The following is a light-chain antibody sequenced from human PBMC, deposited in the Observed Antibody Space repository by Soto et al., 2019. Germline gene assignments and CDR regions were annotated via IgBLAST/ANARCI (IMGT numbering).Light chain of an antibody. CDR2: KAS. J-gene: IGKJ3*01. Sequence: DIQMTQSPSTLSASVGDRVTITCRASQSISGLLAWYQQKPGKAPKLLIYKASGLESGVPSRFSGSGSGTEFTLTINGLQPDDFATYYCQQYDNLPLTFGPGTQVEIK. CDR3: QQYDNLPLT. CDR1: QSISGL. V-gene: IGKV1-5*03.